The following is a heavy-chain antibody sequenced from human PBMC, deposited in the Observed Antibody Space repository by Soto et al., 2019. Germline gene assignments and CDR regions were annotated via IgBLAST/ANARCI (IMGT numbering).Heavy chain of an antibody. CDR1: GYNFNTHW. CDR2: INPTDSRS. Sequence: EVQLVQSGAEVKKSGESLKIPCKGSGYNFNTHWIGWVRQMPGKGLEWMGRINPTDSRSTYSPSFRGHVTLSIDTSISTAYLQWSSLRASDTAMYYCVGLGFDYHDFDYWGQGTLVTVSS. CDR3: VGLGFDYHDFDY. V-gene: IGHV5-10-1*03. J-gene: IGHJ4*02. D-gene: IGHD3-10*01.